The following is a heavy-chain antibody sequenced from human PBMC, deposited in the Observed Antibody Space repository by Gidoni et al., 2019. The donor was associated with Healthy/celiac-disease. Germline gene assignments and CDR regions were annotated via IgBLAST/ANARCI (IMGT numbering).Heavy chain of an antibody. Sequence: QVQLVQSGAEVKKPGSSVKVSCKASGGTFSRYAISWVRQAPGQGLEWMGWIIPIFGTANYAQKFQGRVTITADESTSTAYMELSSLRSENTAVYYCAGGAYGGNSEYYYGMDVWGQGTTVTVSS. V-gene: IGHV1-69*01. CDR3: AGGAYGGNSEYYYGMDV. CDR2: IIPIFGTA. CDR1: GGTFSRYA. J-gene: IGHJ6*02. D-gene: IGHD4-17*01.